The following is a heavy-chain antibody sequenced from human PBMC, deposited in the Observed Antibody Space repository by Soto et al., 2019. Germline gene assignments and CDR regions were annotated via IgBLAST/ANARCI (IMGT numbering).Heavy chain of an antibody. CDR2: IYYSGST. Sequence: SETLSLTCTVSGGSISSSSYYWGWIRQPPGKGLEWIGSIYYSGSTYYNPSLKSRVTISVDTSKNQFSLKLSSVTAADTAVYXCARPWFSSGWYYDAFDIWGQGTMVTVSS. V-gene: IGHV4-39*01. CDR1: GGSISSSSYY. J-gene: IGHJ3*02. CDR3: ARPWFSSGWYYDAFDI. D-gene: IGHD6-19*01.